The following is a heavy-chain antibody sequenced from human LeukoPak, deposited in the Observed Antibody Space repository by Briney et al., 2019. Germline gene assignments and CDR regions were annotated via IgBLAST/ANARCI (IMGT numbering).Heavy chain of an antibody. CDR1: GYTFTSYG. J-gene: IGHJ6*02. CDR2: ISAYNGNT. CDR3: ARDTVVTARYYYGMDV. D-gene: IGHD4-23*01. V-gene: IGHV1-18*01. Sequence: ASVKVSCKASGYTFTSYGISWVRQAPGQGREWMGWISAYNGNTNYAQKLQGRVTMTTDTSTSTAYMELRSLRSDDTAVYYCARDTVVTARYYYGMDVWGQGTTVTVSS.